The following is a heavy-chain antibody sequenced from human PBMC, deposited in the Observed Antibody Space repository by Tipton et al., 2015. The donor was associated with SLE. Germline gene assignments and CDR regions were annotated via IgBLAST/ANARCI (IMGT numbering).Heavy chain of an antibody. V-gene: IGHV4-59*01. D-gene: IGHD3-3*01. CDR1: GGSINSYY. J-gene: IGHJ4*02. CDR2: IYYSGST. CDR3: ARSPGRLRSMDY. Sequence: TLSLTCTVSGGSINSYYWSWIRQPPGKGLEWIGYIYYSGSTNYKPSLKSRVTISVDTSKNHFSLKLNSVTAADTAMYVCARSPGRLRSMDYWGQGTLVTVSS.